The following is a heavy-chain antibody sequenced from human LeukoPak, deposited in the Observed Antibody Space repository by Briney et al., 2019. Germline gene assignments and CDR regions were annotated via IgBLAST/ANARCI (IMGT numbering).Heavy chain of an antibody. CDR1: GGSFSGYY. Sequence: SETLSLTCAVYGGSFSGYYWSWIRQPPGKGLEWIGEINHSGSTNYNLSLKSRVTISVDTSKNQFSLKLSSVTAADTAVYYCARAPPSAHKTSIAAAGGYFDYWGQGTLVTVSS. CDR3: ARAPPSAHKTSIAAAGGYFDY. D-gene: IGHD6-13*01. J-gene: IGHJ4*02. CDR2: INHSGST. V-gene: IGHV4-34*01.